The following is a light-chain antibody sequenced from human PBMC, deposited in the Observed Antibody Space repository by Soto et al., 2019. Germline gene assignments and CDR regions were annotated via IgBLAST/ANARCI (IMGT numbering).Light chain of an antibody. CDR2: LGS. J-gene: IGKJ5*01. CDR1: QSFLHSNGYNF. Sequence: DIVITHSPLSLPATPLYPASILCGSSQSFLHSNGYNFLDWYLQKPGQSPQLLIYLGSSRSSGVPDRFSGSGSGTDFTLKIDRVEAEDVGTYYCMQGLQTPPTFGQGTRLEIK. CDR3: MQGLQTPPT. V-gene: IGKV2-28*01.